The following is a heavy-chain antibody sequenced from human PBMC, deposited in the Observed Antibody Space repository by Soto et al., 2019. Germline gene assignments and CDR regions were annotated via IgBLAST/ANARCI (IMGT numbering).Heavy chain of an antibody. D-gene: IGHD6-6*01. CDR3: ATEGPYSSSELL. Sequence: GASGKVSFKVSGYTLTELSMHWLRQAPGKGLEWMGGFDPEDGETIYAQKFQGRVTMTEDTSTDTAYMELSSLRSEDTAVYYCATEGPYSSSELLWGQGTLVTVSS. V-gene: IGHV1-24*01. J-gene: IGHJ4*02. CDR1: GYTLTELS. CDR2: FDPEDGET.